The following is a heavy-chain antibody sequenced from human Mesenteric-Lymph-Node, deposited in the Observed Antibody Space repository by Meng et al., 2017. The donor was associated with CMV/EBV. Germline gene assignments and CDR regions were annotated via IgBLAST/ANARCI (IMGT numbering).Heavy chain of an antibody. CDR1: GYTFIGNN. Sequence: ASVKVSCKTSGYTFIGNNTHWVRQAPGQGLEWLGWINSKNGDTKYARKFQGRVTMTRDTSINTAYMELSRLGSDDTAIYYCARSVVTHSTLNHYDPWGQGTRVTVSS. CDR2: INSKNGDT. CDR3: ARSVVTHSTLNHYDP. J-gene: IGHJ5*02. V-gene: IGHV1-2*02. D-gene: IGHD1-1*01.